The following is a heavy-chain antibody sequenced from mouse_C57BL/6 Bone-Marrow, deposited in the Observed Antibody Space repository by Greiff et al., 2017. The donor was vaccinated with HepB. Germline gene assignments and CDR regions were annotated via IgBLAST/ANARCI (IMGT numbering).Heavy chain of an antibody. J-gene: IGHJ4*01. CDR3: ARRSITTVVALYYAMDY. Sequence: EVKLMESGGDLVKPGGSLKLSCAASGFTFSSYGMSWVRQTPDKRLEWVATISSGGSYTYYPDSVKGRITISRDNAKNTLYLQMSSLKSEDTAMYYCARRSITTVVALYYAMDYWGRGTSVTVSS. CDR1: GFTFSSYG. D-gene: IGHD1-1*01. V-gene: IGHV5-6*02. CDR2: ISSGGSYT.